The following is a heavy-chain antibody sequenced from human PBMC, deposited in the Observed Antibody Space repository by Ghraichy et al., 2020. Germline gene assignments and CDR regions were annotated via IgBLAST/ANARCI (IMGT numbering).Heavy chain of an antibody. V-gene: IGHV3-53*01. CDR2: IYSGGST. D-gene: IGHD2-21*01. J-gene: IGHJ4*02. CDR1: GFTVSSNY. CDR3: ASRSSNYCGGDCYTPFDY. Sequence: GVLNISCAASGFTVSSNYMSWVRQAPGKGLEWVSVIYSGGSTYYADSVKGRFTISRDNSKNTLYLQMNSLRAEDTAVYYCASRSSNYCGGDCYTPFDYWGQGTLVTVSS.